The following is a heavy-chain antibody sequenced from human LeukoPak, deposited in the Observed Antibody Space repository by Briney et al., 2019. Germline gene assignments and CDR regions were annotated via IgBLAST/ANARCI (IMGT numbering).Heavy chain of an antibody. CDR3: ARDPYGSGSYYDY. J-gene: IGHJ4*02. Sequence: GGSLRHSCAASGFSFSSYSMNWVRQAPGKGLEWVSYISSSSSSIYYADSVKGRFTISRDNAKNSLYLQMNSLRAEDTAVYYCARDPYGSGSYYDYWGQGTLVTVSS. CDR1: GFSFSSYS. CDR2: ISSSSSSI. V-gene: IGHV3-48*04. D-gene: IGHD1-26*01.